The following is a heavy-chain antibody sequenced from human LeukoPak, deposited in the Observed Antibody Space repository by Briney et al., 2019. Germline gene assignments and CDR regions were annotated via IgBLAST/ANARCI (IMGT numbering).Heavy chain of an antibody. CDR3: ARVRARSQLDY. CDR1: GGSISSGGYY. Sequence: PSETLSLTCTVSGGSISSGGYYWSWIRQPPGKGLKWIGYIYHSGSTYYNPSLKSRVTISVDRSKNQFSLKLSSVTAADTAVYYCARVRARSQLDYWGQGTLVTVSS. J-gene: IGHJ4*02. V-gene: IGHV4-30-2*01. CDR2: IYHSGST. D-gene: IGHD3-10*01.